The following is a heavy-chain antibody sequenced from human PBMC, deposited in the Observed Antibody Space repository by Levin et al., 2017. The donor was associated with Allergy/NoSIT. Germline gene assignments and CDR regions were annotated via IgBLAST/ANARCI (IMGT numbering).Heavy chain of an antibody. J-gene: IGHJ5*01. Sequence: GGSLRLSCSASGFTFSDYYMHWIRQTPGKGLEWISYITPSGQTIYYAASVKGRFTISRDNANNSLYLQMNSLRVDDTAVYYCARDGMWSAYIVKSRWLDSWGQGTLVTVSS. CDR2: ITPSGQTI. CDR3: ARDGMWSAYIVKSRWLDS. V-gene: IGHV3-11*01. D-gene: IGHD3-3*01. CDR1: GFTFSDYY.